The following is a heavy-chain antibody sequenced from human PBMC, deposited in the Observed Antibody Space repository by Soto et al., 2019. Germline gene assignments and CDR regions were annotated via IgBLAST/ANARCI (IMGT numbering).Heavy chain of an antibody. J-gene: IGHJ3*02. Sequence: QVQLQQWGAGLLKPSETLSLTCAVYGGFVSSGSYYWSWIRQPPGKGLEWIGEMSHSGGTQFNPSLKRRVTSSVDTSKNQCSLKMSSVTAADTALYYCAGVERGTATTVVDAFDIWGPGTMVTVSS. D-gene: IGHD1-1*01. V-gene: IGHV4-34*01. CDR2: MSHSGGT. CDR3: AGVERGTATTVVDAFDI. CDR1: GGFVSSGSYY.